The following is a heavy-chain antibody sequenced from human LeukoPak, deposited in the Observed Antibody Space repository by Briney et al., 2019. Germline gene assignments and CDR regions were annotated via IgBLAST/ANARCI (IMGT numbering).Heavy chain of an antibody. Sequence: GGSLRLSCAASGLTFSSYSMNWVRQAPGKGLEWVSSISSSSSYIYYADSVKGRFTISRDNAKNSLYLQMNSLRAEDTAVYYCARDRRRFGEVNCWGQGTLVTVSS. D-gene: IGHD3-10*01. J-gene: IGHJ4*02. V-gene: IGHV3-21*01. CDR2: ISSSSSYI. CDR3: ARDRRRFGEVNC. CDR1: GLTFSSYS.